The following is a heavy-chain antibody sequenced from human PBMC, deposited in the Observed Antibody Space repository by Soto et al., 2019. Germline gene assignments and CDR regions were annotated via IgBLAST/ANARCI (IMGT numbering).Heavy chain of an antibody. V-gene: IGHV1-8*01. CDR1: GCTFTNYD. Sequence: ASVKVSCKSSGCTFTNYDSNCVRQDSGQGREWMGWMNPYSGNTGYAQKFQGRVTMTRNTSITTAHMELSSLSYEDTAVYYCAIGSGYYQFWSCLFWGQGTLVTVSS. D-gene: IGHD3-3*01. CDR3: AIGSGYYQFWSCLF. CDR2: MNPYSGNT. J-gene: IGHJ4*02.